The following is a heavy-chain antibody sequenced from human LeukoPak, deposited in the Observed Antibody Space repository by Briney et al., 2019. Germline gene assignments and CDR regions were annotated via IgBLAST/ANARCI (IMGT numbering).Heavy chain of an antibody. CDR1: GFTFGDYG. J-gene: IGHJ4*02. CDR3: TRGDYYDSSGYYLLFDY. V-gene: IGHV3-49*04. D-gene: IGHD3-22*01. CDR2: IRSKPYGGTT. Sequence: GRSLRLSCTASGFTFGDYGMSWVRQAPGEGLELVGFIRSKPYGGTTEYAASVKGRFTISRDDSESIAYLQMNSLKTEDTAVYYCTRGDYYDSSGYYLLFDYWGQGTLVTVSS.